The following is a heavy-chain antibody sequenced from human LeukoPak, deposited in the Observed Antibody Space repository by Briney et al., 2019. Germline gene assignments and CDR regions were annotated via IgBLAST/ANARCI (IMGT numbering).Heavy chain of an antibody. Sequence: PGGSLRLSCTASGFTFSTYWINWVRQSPGKGLVWVALINGDGSTTTHADSVKGRFTISGDNAKNTAYLQMNGLRDEDTAVYYCARDYAGSPDYWGQGTLVTVSA. CDR3: ARDYAGSPDY. D-gene: IGHD3-10*01. CDR2: INGDGSTT. V-gene: IGHV3-74*03. CDR1: GFTFSTYW. J-gene: IGHJ4*02.